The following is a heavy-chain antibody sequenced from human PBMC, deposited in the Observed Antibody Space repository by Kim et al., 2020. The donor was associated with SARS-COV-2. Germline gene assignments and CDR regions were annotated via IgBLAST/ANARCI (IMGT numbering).Heavy chain of an antibody. V-gene: IGHV1-24*01. J-gene: IGHJ4*02. Sequence: KFQGRVTMTEDTSTDTAYMELSSLRSEDTAVYYCATNPAWYSSSSGEFDYWGQGTLVTVSS. CDR3: ATNPAWYSSSSGEFDY. D-gene: IGHD6-6*01.